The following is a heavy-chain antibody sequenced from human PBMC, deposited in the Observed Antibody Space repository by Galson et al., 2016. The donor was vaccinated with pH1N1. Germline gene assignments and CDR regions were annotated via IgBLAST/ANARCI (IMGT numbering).Heavy chain of an antibody. CDR1: GYTSTGHY. J-gene: IGHJ5*02. CDR3: ARIIRYSSGLDP. V-gene: IGHV1-2*02. CDR2: INPENGDT. D-gene: IGHD2-21*01. Sequence: SVKVSCKASGYTSTGHYMHWVRQAPGRGLEWMGWINPENGDTKYAQKFQDRVTMTRDTSNSTAYMEVNRLTSDDTPVYYCARIIRYSSGLDPWGQGTLVTVSS.